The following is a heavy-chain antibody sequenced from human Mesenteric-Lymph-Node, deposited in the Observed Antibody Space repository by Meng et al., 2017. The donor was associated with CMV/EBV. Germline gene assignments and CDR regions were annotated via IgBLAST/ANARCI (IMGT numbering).Heavy chain of an antibody. D-gene: IGHD6-13*01. Sequence: SCEASGLTFSNAWMSWVGQAPGKGLEWVGRIKSKTDGGTTDYAAPVKGRFTISRDDSKNTLYLQMNSLKTEDTAVYYCTTTAAGTGDYWGQGTLVTVSS. CDR2: IKSKTDGGTT. CDR3: TTTAAGTGDY. J-gene: IGHJ4*02. CDR1: GLTFSNAW. V-gene: IGHV3-15*01.